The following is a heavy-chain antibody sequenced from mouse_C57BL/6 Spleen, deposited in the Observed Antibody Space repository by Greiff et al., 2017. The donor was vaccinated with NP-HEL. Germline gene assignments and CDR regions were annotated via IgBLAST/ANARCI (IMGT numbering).Heavy chain of an antibody. CDR1: GYTFTSYW. Sequence: QVQLQQPGAELVKPGASVKLSCKASGYTFTSYWMHWVKQRPGQGLEWIGMIHPNSGSTNYNEKFKSKATLTVDKSSSTAYMQLSSLTSEDSAVYYCARSGDGLWYFDVWGTGTTVTVSS. V-gene: IGHV1-64*01. CDR3: ARSGDGLWYFDV. J-gene: IGHJ1*03. CDR2: IHPNSGST. D-gene: IGHD2-3*01.